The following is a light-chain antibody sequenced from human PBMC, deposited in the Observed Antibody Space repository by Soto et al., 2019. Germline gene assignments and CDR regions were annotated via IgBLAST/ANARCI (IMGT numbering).Light chain of an antibody. J-gene: IGKJ4*01. Sequence: EIVMTQSPAALSESPGERATLFCRASQSVRSNFLAWYQQKPGQAPRLLIYGASTRATGVPGRFSGSGSGTEFTLTISSLQSEDFAVYYGQQYSAWPLTFGGGTKVEIK. V-gene: IGKV3-15*01. CDR1: QSVRSN. CDR3: QQYSAWPLT. CDR2: GAS.